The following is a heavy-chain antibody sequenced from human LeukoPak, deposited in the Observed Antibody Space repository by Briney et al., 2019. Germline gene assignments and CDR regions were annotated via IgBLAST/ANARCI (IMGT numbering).Heavy chain of an antibody. J-gene: IGHJ6*02. CDR2: ISNIGGYT. V-gene: IGHV3-23*01. Sequence: GGSLRLSCAASGFTFSSSAMSGVRQAPGKGLEWVSAISNIGGYTYYADSVQGRFTISRDNSQNTLYLQMNSLRAEDTAVYFCAKDLGGSGDFWSGYYDYYFYGMDVWGQGTTVTVSS. CDR1: GFTFSSSA. CDR3: AKDLGGSGDFWSGYYDYYFYGMDV. D-gene: IGHD3-3*01.